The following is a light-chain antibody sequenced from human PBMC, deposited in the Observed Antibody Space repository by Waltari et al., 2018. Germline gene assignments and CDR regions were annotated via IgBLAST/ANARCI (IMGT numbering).Light chain of an antibody. CDR2: EDT. V-gene: IGLV2-23*01. J-gene: IGLJ3*02. CDR3: CSYAASTISWV. Sequence: QSALTQPASVSESPGPSITISCTGTSSHVGSSNLRAWYQQHPGQAPKLIIYEDTKRPSGVSNRFSGSKSGNTASLTISGLQAEDEADYYCCSYAASTISWVFGGGTKLTVL. CDR1: SSHVGSSNL.